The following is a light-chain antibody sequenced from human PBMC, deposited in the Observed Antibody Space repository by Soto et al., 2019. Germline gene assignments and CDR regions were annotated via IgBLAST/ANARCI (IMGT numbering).Light chain of an antibody. CDR1: QSLNRD. V-gene: IGKV3-15*01. J-gene: IGKJ4*01. Sequence: IVMTQSPATLSMSPGERATLSCRASQSLNRDLAWYQQKPGQSPRLLIFGASIRATGIPARFSGSGSGTEFTLTIGSLQSEDFAVYYCQQFSSYPLTFGGGTKV. CDR3: QQFSSYPLT. CDR2: GAS.